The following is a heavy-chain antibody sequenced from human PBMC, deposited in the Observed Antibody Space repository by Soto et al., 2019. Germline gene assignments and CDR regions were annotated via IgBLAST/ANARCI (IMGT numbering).Heavy chain of an antibody. CDR3: ARRSGSGWSDS. D-gene: IGHD6-19*01. CDR1: GYRFTRYW. J-gene: IGHJ5*01. Sequence: GESLKISCKGSGYRFTRYWIGWVRQMPGKGLEWMGLIFPADSDTRYSPSFQGQVTISADKSISTAYLQWSRLKASDTAMYYCARRSGSGWSDSWGQGTLVTVSS. V-gene: IGHV5-51*01. CDR2: IFPADSDT.